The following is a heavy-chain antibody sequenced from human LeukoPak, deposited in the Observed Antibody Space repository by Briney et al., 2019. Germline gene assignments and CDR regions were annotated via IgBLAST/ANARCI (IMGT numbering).Heavy chain of an antibody. Sequence: KSGGSLRLSCAASGFTVSSNYMSWVRQAPGKGLEWVSVIYSGGSTYYADSVKGRFTISRDNSKNTLYLQMNSLRAEDTAVYYCARVSGYSGYVDYWGQGTLVTVSS. CDR2: IYSGGST. J-gene: IGHJ4*02. CDR3: ARVSGYSGYVDY. D-gene: IGHD5-12*01. CDR1: GFTVSSNY. V-gene: IGHV3-53*01.